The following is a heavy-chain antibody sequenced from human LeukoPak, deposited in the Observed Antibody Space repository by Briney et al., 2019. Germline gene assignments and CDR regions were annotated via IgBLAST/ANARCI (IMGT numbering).Heavy chain of an antibody. J-gene: IGHJ3*01. V-gene: IGHV5-51*01. CDR2: IYPGDSGP. D-gene: IGHD3-16*01. CDR1: GYSFSSYC. CDR3: GMICYRVLHRDYVFDV. Sequence: GESLKVSRKVSGYSFSSYCIGWVRQRPGKRLEWVGIIYPGDSGPKYSPSFQGQVTISSDNSINTAYLQWSSLHCSDTAIYYCGMICYRVLHRDYVFDVWGQGTMVTVST.